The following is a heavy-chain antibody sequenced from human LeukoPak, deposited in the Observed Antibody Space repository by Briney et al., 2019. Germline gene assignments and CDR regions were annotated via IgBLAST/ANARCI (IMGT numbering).Heavy chain of an antibody. CDR1: GYTFTSYG. D-gene: IGHD1-26*01. Sequence: ASVKVSCKASGYTFTSYGISWVRQAPGQGLEWMGWISAYNGNTNYAQKLQGRVTMTTDTSTSTAYMELRSLRSDDTAVYYCAHRGSYALTDAFDIWGQGTMVTVSS. J-gene: IGHJ3*02. CDR3: AHRGSYALTDAFDI. CDR2: ISAYNGNT. V-gene: IGHV1-18*01.